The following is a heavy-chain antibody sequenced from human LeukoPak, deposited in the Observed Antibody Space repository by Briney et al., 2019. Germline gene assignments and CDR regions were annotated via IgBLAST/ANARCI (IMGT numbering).Heavy chain of an antibody. D-gene: IGHD3-9*01. J-gene: IGHJ4*02. CDR2: IWYDGGNK. V-gene: IGHV3-33*01. CDR1: GFTFNRHV. Sequence: GGSLRLSCAASGFTFNRHVMHWVRQAPGKGLEWVAVIWYDGGNKYYADSVKGRFTISRDNSKNTLSLQMNSLRAEDTAVYFCASSDFDILTGYLDYWGQGTLVTVSS. CDR3: ASSDFDILTGYLDY.